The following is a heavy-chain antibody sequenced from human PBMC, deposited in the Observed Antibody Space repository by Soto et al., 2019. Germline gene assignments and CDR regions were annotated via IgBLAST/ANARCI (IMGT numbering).Heavy chain of an antibody. CDR2: IYYSGST. J-gene: IGHJ6*01. Sequence: PSETLSLTCTVSGGSISSYYWSWIWQPPGKGLEWIGCIYYSGSTNYNPSLKSRVTISVDTSKNQFSLKLGSVTAADTAVYYCARDPALQCTNGVCYTRYYYGLDVWGQGTTVTVSS. V-gene: IGHV4-4*08. CDR3: ARDPALQCTNGVCYTRYYYGLDV. D-gene: IGHD2-8*01. CDR1: GGSISSYY.